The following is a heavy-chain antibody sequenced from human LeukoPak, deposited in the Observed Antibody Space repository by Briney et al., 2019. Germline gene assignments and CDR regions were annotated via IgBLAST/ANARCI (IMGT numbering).Heavy chain of an antibody. J-gene: IGHJ2*01. CDR3: AGDYLRTTVTAPWYFDL. Sequence: YLSLYCAASGFTFDDYAMQWVRQVPGKGLEGVSGTSWNSGSIGYADSVKGRFTISRDNAKTSLYLQMNSLRAEDTAVYYCAGDYLRTTVTAPWYFDLWGRGTLVTVSS. CDR1: GFTFDDYA. D-gene: IGHD4-17*01. V-gene: IGHV3-9*01. CDR2: TSWNSGSI.